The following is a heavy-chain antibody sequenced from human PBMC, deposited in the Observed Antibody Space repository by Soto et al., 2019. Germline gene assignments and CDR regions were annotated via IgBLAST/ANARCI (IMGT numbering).Heavy chain of an antibody. J-gene: IGHJ4*02. CDR1: AFSLSTRGVG. Sequence: QITLKESGPTLVKPTQTLTLTCTFSAFSLSTRGVGVGWIRQPPGKALEWLALLYWDDDKGYSPSLKSRLTITKDTSKNQLVLTVTNMDPVDTATYYCAHRPRGYSYYFDYWGQGTLVTVSS. CDR3: AHRPRGYSYYFDY. CDR2: LYWDDDK. D-gene: IGHD5-18*01. V-gene: IGHV2-5*02.